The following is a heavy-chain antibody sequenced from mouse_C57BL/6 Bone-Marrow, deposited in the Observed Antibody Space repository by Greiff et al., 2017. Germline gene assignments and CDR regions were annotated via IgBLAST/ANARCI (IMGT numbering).Heavy chain of an antibody. D-gene: IGHD1-1*01. CDR3: TTPHDDGSSWYFDV. CDR2: IDPENGDT. Sequence: VQLQQSGAELVRPGASVKLSCTASGFNIKDDYMHWVKQRPEQGLEWIGWIDPENGDTEYASKFQGKATITADTSSNTAYLQLSSLTSEDTAVYYCTTPHDDGSSWYFDVWGTGTTVTVSS. CDR1: GFNIKDDY. V-gene: IGHV14-4*01. J-gene: IGHJ1*03.